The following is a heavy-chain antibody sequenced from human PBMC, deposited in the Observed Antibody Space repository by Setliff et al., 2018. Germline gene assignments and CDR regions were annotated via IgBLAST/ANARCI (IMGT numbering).Heavy chain of an antibody. J-gene: IGHJ4*02. CDR1: GYTFTSYA. CDR3: ARDLWPHYTFDY. V-gene: IGHV1-3*01. D-gene: IGHD4-4*01. Sequence: ASVKVSCKASGYTFTSYAMHWVRQAPGQRLEWMGWINAGNGNTKYLQKFQGRVTITRDTSASTAYTELSSLRSEDTAVYYCARDLWPHYTFDYWGQGTQVTVSS. CDR2: INAGNGNT.